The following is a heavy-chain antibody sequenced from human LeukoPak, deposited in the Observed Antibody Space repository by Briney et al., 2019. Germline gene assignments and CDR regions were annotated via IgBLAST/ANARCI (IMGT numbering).Heavy chain of an antibody. CDR3: AKEADILSFDL. V-gene: IGHV1-2*02. CDR2: IDPNSGGT. CDR1: GYTFTGNH. J-gene: IGHJ2*01. Sequence: GASVKVSCKASGYTFTGNHVHWVRQAPGQGLEWMGWIDPNSGGTKYAQKFQDRVTMTSDTSISTAYMELSGLRSDDTAVYFCAKEADILSFDLWGRGTLVTVSS. D-gene: IGHD2-15*01.